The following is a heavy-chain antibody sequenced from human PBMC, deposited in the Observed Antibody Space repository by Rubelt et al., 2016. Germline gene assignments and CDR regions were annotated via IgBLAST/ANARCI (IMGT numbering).Heavy chain of an antibody. V-gene: IGHV3-33*06. J-gene: IGHJ3*02. Sequence: EYGGGVVQPGRSLRLSCAASGFTFSSYGMHWVRQAPGKGLEWVAVIWYDGSNKYYADSVKGRFTISRDNSTNTLYLQMNSLRAEDTAVYYCAKSMAYTALFHIWGQGTMVTVSS. CDR2: IWYDGSNK. CDR3: AKSMAYTALFHI. CDR1: GFTFSSYG. D-gene: IGHD4-11*01.